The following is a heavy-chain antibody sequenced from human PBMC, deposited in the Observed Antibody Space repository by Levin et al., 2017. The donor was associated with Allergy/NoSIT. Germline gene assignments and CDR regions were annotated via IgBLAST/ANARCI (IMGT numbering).Heavy chain of an antibody. CDR2: ISHSGST. Sequence: GSLRLSCAVSGGSISTNWWSWVRQPPGRGLEWIGEISHSGSTNYNPSLRSRATMSVDKTKNQVSLNLNSVTAADTAVYYWARVASGWSREEFWYFDLLGRGTLVTVSS. D-gene: IGHD6-19*01. CDR1: GGSISTNW. J-gene: IGHJ2*01. CDR3: ARVASGWSREEFWYFDL. V-gene: IGHV4-4*02.